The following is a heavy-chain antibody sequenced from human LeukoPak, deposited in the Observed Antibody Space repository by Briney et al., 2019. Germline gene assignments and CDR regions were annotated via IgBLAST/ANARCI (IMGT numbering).Heavy chain of an antibody. Sequence: SETLSLTCTVSVGSISSFYWSWLRQRPGKGLEWIGYIYYSGSTNYNPSLKSRVTISVDTPKNQFSLKLSSVTAADTAVYYCARDLDPYSPPTYWGQGTLVTVSS. CDR1: VGSISSFY. J-gene: IGHJ4*02. V-gene: IGHV4-59*01. CDR2: IYYSGST. CDR3: ARDLDPYSPPTY. D-gene: IGHD3/OR15-3a*01.